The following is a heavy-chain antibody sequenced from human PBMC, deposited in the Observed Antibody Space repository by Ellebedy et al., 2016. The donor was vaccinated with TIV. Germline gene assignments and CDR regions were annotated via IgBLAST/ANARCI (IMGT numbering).Heavy chain of an antibody. D-gene: IGHD2-2*01. Sequence: APKFHGRVTMTTDTSTTTAYMDLGSLRYDDTAVYYCARYAAGWNWFDPWGQGTLVTVSS. CDR3: ARYAAGWNWFDP. V-gene: IGHV1-18*01. J-gene: IGHJ5*02.